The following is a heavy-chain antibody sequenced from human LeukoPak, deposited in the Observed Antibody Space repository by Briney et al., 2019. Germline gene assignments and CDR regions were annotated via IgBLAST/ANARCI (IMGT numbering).Heavy chain of an antibody. D-gene: IGHD3-3*01. Sequence: GGSLTLSCAASGFTFSSYGVSWVRQAPGEGLECLSAISGSGGSTYYADSVKGRFTISRDNSKNTLYLQMNSLGAEGTAVYYCAKVLGYYADPFDYWGQGTLVTVSS. V-gene: IGHV3-23*01. CDR2: ISGSGGST. J-gene: IGHJ4*02. CDR1: GFTFSSYG. CDR3: AKVLGYYADPFDY.